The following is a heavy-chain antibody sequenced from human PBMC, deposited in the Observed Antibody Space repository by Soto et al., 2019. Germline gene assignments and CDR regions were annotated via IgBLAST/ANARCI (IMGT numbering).Heavy chain of an antibody. CDR3: ASQPNSYDSSGYYYFDY. CDR2: IIPIFGTA. J-gene: IGHJ4*02. V-gene: IGHV1-69*01. D-gene: IGHD3-22*01. CDR1: GGTFSSYA. Sequence: QVQLVQSGAEVKKPGSSVKVSCKASGGTFSSYAISWVRQAPGQGLEWMGGIIPIFGTANYAQEFQGRVTITAVESTSTAYMELGSLRSEDTAVYYCASQPNSYDSSGYYYFDYWGQGTLVTFSS.